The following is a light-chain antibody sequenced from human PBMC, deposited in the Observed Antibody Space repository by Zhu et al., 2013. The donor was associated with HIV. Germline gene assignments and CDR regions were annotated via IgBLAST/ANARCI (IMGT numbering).Light chain of an antibody. Sequence: QSVLTQPPSVSAAPGQKVAISCSGGSSNIGTNYVSWYRQVPGTAPKLLIYDNNKRPSGIPDRFSASKSGTSATLLITGLQTGDEADYYCASWDNSLNGGRLFGGGTKLTVL. CDR2: DNN. J-gene: IGLJ2*01. CDR1: SSNIGTNY. V-gene: IGLV1-51*01. CDR3: ASWDNSLNGGRL.